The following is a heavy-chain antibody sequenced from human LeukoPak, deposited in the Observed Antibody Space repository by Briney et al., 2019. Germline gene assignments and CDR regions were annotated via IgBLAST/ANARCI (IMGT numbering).Heavy chain of an antibody. CDR2: ISSDGSRT. CDR1: GFTFSSYW. V-gene: IGHV3-74*01. J-gene: IGHJ3*02. D-gene: IGHD2-15*01. Sequence: GGSLRLSCAASGFTFSSYWMHWVRQAPGKGLVWVPRISSDGSRTTYADSVKGRFTISRDNAKNTLYLQMNSLRAKDTAVFYCVRESYCSGGSCYSGRAFDIWGQGTMVTVSS. CDR3: VRESYCSGGSCYSGRAFDI.